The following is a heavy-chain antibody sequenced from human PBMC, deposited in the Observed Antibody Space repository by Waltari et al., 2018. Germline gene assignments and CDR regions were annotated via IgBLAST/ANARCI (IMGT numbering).Heavy chain of an antibody. CDR3: ARLDSRSGSYYFDY. D-gene: IGHD1-26*01. CDR2: IYYRGST. Sequence: PPGKGLEWIGNIYYRGSTYYNPSLKSRVTIYIDTSKNQFSLKLSSVTAADTAVYFCARLDSRSGSYYFDYWGQGTLVTVSS. V-gene: IGHV4-39*01. J-gene: IGHJ4*02.